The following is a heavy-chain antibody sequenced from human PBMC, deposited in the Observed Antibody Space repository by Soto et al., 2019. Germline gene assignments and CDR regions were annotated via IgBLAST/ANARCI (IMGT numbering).Heavy chain of an antibody. V-gene: IGHV4-34*01. J-gene: IGHJ4*02. CDR1: GGSFSGYY. CDR3: ERGRSSSGWSGSAY. CDR2: INHSGST. Sequence: SETLSLTCAVYGGSFSGYYWSWIRQPPGKGLEWIGEINHSGSTNYNPSLKSRVTISVDTSKNQFSLKLSSVTAADTAVYYCERGRSSSGWSGSAYWGQGTLVTVSS. D-gene: IGHD6-19*01.